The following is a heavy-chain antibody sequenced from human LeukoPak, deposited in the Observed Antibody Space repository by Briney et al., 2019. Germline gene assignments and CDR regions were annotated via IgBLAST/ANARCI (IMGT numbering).Heavy chain of an antibody. V-gene: IGHV4-61*01. CDR1: GGSVSSGSYY. CDR2: IYYSGST. D-gene: IGHD3-10*01. Sequence: SETLSLTCTVSGGSVSSGSYYWSWIRQPPGKGLEWIGYIYYSGSTNYNPSLKSRVTISVDTSKNQFSLKPSSVTAADTAVYYCARLAMLRGVPYFDYWGQGALVTVSS. J-gene: IGHJ4*02. CDR3: ARLAMLRGVPYFDY.